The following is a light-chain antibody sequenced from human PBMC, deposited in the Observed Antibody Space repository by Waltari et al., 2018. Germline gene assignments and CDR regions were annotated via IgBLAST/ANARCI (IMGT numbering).Light chain of an antibody. J-gene: IGLJ1*01. Sequence: QSVLPQPPSASGTPGQRVTISWSASNSNIGRNHVYWYQHLPGTAPKLLIYKNDPRPSGVPDRFSGSKSGPSASLAISGLRSEDEADYYCCSYAGSSYVFGTGTKVTVL. CDR1: NSNIGRNH. V-gene: IGLV1-47*01. CDR2: KND. CDR3: CSYAGSSYV.